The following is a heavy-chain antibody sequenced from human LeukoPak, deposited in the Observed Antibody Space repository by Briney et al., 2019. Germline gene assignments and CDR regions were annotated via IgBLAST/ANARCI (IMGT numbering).Heavy chain of an antibody. CDR1: GGSTSSSSYY. CDR3: ARGHRPARITIFGVARYFDY. Sequence: PSETLSLTCTVSGGSTSSSSYYWAWIRQPPGKGLEWIGYIYHSGSTYYNPSLKSRVTISVDRSKNQFSLKLSSVTAADTAVYYCARGHRPARITIFGVARYFDYWGQGTLVTVSS. D-gene: IGHD3-3*01. V-gene: IGHV4-39*07. CDR2: IYHSGST. J-gene: IGHJ4*02.